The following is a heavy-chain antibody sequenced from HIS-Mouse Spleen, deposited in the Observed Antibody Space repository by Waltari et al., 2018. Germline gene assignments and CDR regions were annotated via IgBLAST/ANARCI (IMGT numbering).Heavy chain of an antibody. V-gene: IGHV3-9*01. CDR3: AKKDPLTGDFDY. D-gene: IGHD7-27*01. CDR1: GFTFADYG. Sequence: EVQLVESGGGLVQPGRSLILSCAASGFTFADYGMHWVRQAPGKGLEWVSGISWNSGSIGYADSVKGRFTISRDNAKNSLYLQMNSLRAEDTALYYCAKKDPLTGDFDYWGQGTLVTVSS. J-gene: IGHJ4*02. CDR2: ISWNSGSI.